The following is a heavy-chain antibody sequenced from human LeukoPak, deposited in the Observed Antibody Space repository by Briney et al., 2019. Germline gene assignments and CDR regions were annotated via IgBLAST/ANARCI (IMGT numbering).Heavy chain of an antibody. CDR1: GFTFSDYG. V-gene: IGHV3-30*18. CDR2: ISYDGSNK. CDR3: AKGRGDGSTAPMDY. J-gene: IGHJ4*02. D-gene: IGHD5-24*01. Sequence: PGGSLRLSCAASGFTFSDYGLHWVRQAPGKGLEWVAVISYDGSNKYYADSVKGRFTISRDNSKNTLYLQMNSLRAEDTAVYYCAKGRGDGSTAPMDYWGQGTLVTVSS.